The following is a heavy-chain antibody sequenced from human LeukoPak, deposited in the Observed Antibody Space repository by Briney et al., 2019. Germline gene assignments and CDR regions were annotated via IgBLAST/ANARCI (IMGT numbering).Heavy chain of an antibody. D-gene: IGHD2-2*01. CDR1: GFTFSSYA. CDR2: ISGSAGTT. J-gene: IGHJ3*01. CDR3: AKDIVVVPAAGDAFDV. V-gene: IGHV3-23*01. Sequence: GGSLRLSCAASGFTFSSYAMSWVRQAPGKGLEWVSAISGSAGTTYYADSVKGRFTISRDNSKNTLYLQMNSLRAEDTAVYYCAKDIVVVPAAGDAFDVWGQGTMVTVSS.